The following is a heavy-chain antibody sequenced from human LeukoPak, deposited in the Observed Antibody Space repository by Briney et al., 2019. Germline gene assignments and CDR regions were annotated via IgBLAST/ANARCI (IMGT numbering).Heavy chain of an antibody. CDR1: GFTFSSYG. CDR2: IRYDGSNK. V-gene: IGHV3-30*02. Sequence: PGGSLRLSCAASGFTFSSYGMHWVRQAPGKGLEWVAFIRYDGSNKYYADSVKGRFTISRDNSKNTLYLHVNSLRPEDTAVYFCAREILAPGKTHDYWGQGTLVTVSS. J-gene: IGHJ4*02. CDR3: AREILAPGKTHDY.